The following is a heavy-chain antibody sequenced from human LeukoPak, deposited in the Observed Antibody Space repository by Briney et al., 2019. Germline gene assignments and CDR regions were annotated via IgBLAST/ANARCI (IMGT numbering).Heavy chain of an antibody. CDR1: GFTFSSYA. CDR3: AKDPYYDFWSGYYPYYFEY. D-gene: IGHD3-3*01. V-gene: IGHV3-23*01. CDR2: ISGSGGST. Sequence: GGSLRLSCAASGFTFSSYAMSWVRQAPGKGLEWVSAISGSGGSTYYADFVKGRFTISRDNSKNTLYLQMNSLRAEDTAVYYCAKDPYYDFWSGYYPYYFEYWGQGTLVTVSS. J-gene: IGHJ4*02.